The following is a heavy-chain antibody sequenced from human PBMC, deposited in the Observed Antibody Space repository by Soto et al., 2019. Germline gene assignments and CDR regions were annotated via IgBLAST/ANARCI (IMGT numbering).Heavy chain of an antibody. J-gene: IGHJ4*02. CDR3: VRHRGEAYCGGGTCYVDY. CDR2: IYPGDSDT. D-gene: IGHD2-21*01. V-gene: IGHV5-51*01. Sequence: GESLKISCKGSGYSFISYCIGWVRQMPGKGLEWMGIIYPGDSDTRYSPSFQGQVTISVDKSTSTAYLQWNSLKASDTAMYYCVRHRGEAYCGGGTCYVDYWGQGTLVTVSS. CDR1: GYSFISYC.